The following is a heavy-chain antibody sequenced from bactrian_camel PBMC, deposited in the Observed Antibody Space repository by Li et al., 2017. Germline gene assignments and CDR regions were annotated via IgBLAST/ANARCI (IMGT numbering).Heavy chain of an antibody. Sequence: HVQLVESGGGSVQPGGSLRLSCGASGHTYSSNCMGWFRQAPGKEREGLAAIYIHTGRTTAADSVKGRFTISKDNVLNILYLQMDNLKPEDSATYRCAASWDVTAREALGSIASPEFGYWGEGTQVTVS. J-gene: IGHJ6*01. D-gene: IGHD3*01. V-gene: IGHV3S54*01. CDR3: AASWDVTAREALGSIASPEFGY. CDR2: IYIHTGRT. CDR1: GHTYSSNC.